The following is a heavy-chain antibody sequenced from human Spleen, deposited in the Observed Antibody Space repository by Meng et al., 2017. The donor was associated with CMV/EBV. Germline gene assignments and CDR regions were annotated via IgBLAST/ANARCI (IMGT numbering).Heavy chain of an antibody. D-gene: IGHD2-15*01. J-gene: IGHJ4*02. CDR2: IYYSGST. CDR3: ARGPRWHYYFDY. CDR1: GGSVSSGSYY. V-gene: IGHV4-61*01. Sequence: TVSGGSVSSGSYYWSWVRQPPRKGLEWIGYIYYSGSTNYNPSLKSRVTISVDTSKNQFSLKLSSVTAADTAVYYCARGPRWHYYFDYWGQGTLVTVSS.